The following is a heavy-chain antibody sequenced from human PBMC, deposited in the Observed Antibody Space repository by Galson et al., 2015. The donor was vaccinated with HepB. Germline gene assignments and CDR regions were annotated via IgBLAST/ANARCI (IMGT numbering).Heavy chain of an antibody. CDR2: ISGSGGST. D-gene: IGHD1-14*01. CDR1: GFTFSSYA. Sequence: SLRLSCAASGFTFSSYAMSWVRQAPGKGLEWVSAISGSGGSTYYADSVKGRFTISRDNSKNTLYPQMNSLRAEDTAVYYCAKPLRTDYYYGMDVWGQGTTVTVSS. CDR3: AKPLRTDYYYGMDV. J-gene: IGHJ6*02. V-gene: IGHV3-23*01.